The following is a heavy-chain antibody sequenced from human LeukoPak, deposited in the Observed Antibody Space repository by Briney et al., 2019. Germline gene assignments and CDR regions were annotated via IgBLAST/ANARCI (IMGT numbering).Heavy chain of an antibody. Sequence: SETLSLTCTVSGGSISSGDYYWSWIRQPPGKGLEWIGYIYYSGSTYYNPSLKSRVTISVDTSKNQFSLKLSSVTAADTAVYYCARVLRIRGGSSWQTNAFDIWGQGTMVTVSS. J-gene: IGHJ3*02. CDR3: ARVLRIRGGSSWQTNAFDI. V-gene: IGHV4-30-4*01. CDR1: GGSISSGDYY. CDR2: IYYSGST. D-gene: IGHD6-13*01.